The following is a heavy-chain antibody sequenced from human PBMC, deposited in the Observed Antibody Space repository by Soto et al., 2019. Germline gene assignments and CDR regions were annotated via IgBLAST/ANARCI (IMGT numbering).Heavy chain of an antibody. J-gene: IGHJ6*02. CDR2: IGTAGDP. V-gene: IGHV3-13*05. Sequence: GGSLRLSCAASGFTFSSYDMHWVRQATGKGLEWVSAIGTAGDPYYPGSVKGRFTISRENAKNSLYLQMNSLRAGDTAVYYCARGMGGSYGGYYYHYGMDVWCQGPTVTVSS. D-gene: IGHD1-26*01. CDR3: ARGMGGSYGGYYYHYGMDV. CDR1: GFTFSSYD.